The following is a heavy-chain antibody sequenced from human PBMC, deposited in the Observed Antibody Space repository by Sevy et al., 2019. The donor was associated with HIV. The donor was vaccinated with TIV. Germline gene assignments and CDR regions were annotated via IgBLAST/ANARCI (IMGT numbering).Heavy chain of an antibody. V-gene: IGHV3-33*08. J-gene: IGHJ4*02. Sequence: GGSLRLSCAASRFTFSSHWMSWVRQAPGKGLEWVALISYDGSSKYYSDSVKGRFTLSRDNSKNTLYLQMNSLRAEDTAVYYCARGANYYDSSGSQPNFDYWGQGTLVTVSS. CDR3: ARGANYYDSSGSQPNFDY. CDR2: ISYDGSSK. D-gene: IGHD3-22*01. CDR1: RFTFSSHW.